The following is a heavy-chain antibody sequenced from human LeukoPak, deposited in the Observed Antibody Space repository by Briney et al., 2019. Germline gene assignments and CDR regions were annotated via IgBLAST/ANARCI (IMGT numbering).Heavy chain of an antibody. CDR1: GFTFSSYG. V-gene: IGHV3-33*01. CDR2: IWYDGSNK. CDR3: AREGGSGWEFDY. D-gene: IGHD6-19*01. Sequence: GGSLRLSCAASGFTFSSYGMPWVRQAPGKGLERVAVIWYDGSNKYYADSVKGRFTISRDNSKNTLYLQMNSLRAEDTAVYYCAREGGSGWEFDYWGQGTLVTVSS. J-gene: IGHJ4*02.